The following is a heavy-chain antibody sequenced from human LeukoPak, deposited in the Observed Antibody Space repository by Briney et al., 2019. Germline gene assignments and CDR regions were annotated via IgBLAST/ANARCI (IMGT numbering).Heavy chain of an antibody. D-gene: IGHD2-8*01. CDR3: ARANMVYAMGKDY. Sequence: GGSLRLSCAASGFTFSSYWMHWVRQAPGKGLEWVSSISSSSSYIYYADSVKGRFTISRDNAKNSLYLQMNSLRAEDTAVYYCARANMVYAMGKDYWGQGTLVTVSS. CDR2: ISSSSSYI. V-gene: IGHV3-21*01. J-gene: IGHJ4*02. CDR1: GFTFSSYW.